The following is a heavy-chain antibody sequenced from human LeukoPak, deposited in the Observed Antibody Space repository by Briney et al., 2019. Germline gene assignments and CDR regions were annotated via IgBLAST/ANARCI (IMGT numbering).Heavy chain of an antibody. J-gene: IGHJ5*02. CDR3: ARDRQLWGGNYNWFDP. Sequence: ASVKVSCKASGYTFTSYGISWVRQAPGQGLEWMGWISAYNGYTNYAQKLQGRVTMTTDTSTSTAYMELRSLRSDDTAVCYCARDRQLWGGNYNWFDPWGQGTLVTVSS. CDR2: ISAYNGYT. D-gene: IGHD4-23*01. CDR1: GYTFTSYG. V-gene: IGHV1-18*01.